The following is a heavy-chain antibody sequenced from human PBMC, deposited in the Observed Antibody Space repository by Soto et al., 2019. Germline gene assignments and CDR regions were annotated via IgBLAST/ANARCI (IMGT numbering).Heavy chain of an antibody. V-gene: IGHV4-4*02. Sequence: QVQLQESGPGLVKPSGTLSLTCAVSGGSISSGNWWSWVRQPPGKGLEWIGEIYHSGTTNYNPSLKSRVTISVDKSKNQFSLKLSSVTAADTAVYYCARYYYGSGSSTYFDCWGQGTLVTVSS. D-gene: IGHD3-10*01. J-gene: IGHJ4*02. CDR1: GGSISSGNW. CDR3: ARYYYGSGSSTYFDC. CDR2: IYHSGTT.